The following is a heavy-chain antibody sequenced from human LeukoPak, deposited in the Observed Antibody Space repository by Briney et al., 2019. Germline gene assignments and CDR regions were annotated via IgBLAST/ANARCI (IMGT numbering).Heavy chain of an antibody. V-gene: IGHV3-30*18. CDR2: ISYDGNNK. CDR3: AKTGLQLWLFAY. Sequence: GGSLRLSCAASGFTFSSYGMHWVRQAPGKGLEWVALISYDGNNKYYADSVKGRFTISRDNSKNTLYLQMNSLRPDDTAVHYCAKTGLQLWLFAYWGQGTLVTVSS. J-gene: IGHJ4*02. CDR1: GFTFSSYG. D-gene: IGHD5-18*01.